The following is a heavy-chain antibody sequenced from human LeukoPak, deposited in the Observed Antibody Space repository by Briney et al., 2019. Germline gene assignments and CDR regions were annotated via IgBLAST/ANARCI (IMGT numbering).Heavy chain of an antibody. Sequence: PGGSLRLSCAASGFAFTTYSMSWVRQAPGQGLEWVSSIGSSSSSRYYGDSLKGRFTISRDNAKNSLYLQMNSLRAEDTAVYYCARGDYITAAGATGLGRLYYFDYWGQGTLVTVSS. J-gene: IGHJ4*02. CDR3: ARGDYITAAGATGLGRLYYFDY. CDR1: GFAFTTYS. D-gene: IGHD6-13*01. V-gene: IGHV3-21*01. CDR2: IGSSSSSR.